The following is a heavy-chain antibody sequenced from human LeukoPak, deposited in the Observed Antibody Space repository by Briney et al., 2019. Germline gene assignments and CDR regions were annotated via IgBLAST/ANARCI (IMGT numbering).Heavy chain of an antibody. J-gene: IGHJ4*02. D-gene: IGHD3-22*01. Sequence: GGSLRLSCAASGFTFSSYAMSWVRQAPGKGLEWVSAISGSGGSTYYADSVKGRFTISRDNSKNTLYLQMNSLRAEDTAVYYCAKDPMQWLLREKGQKTPGYWGQGTLVTVSS. CDR3: AKDPMQWLLREKGQKTPGY. V-gene: IGHV3-23*01. CDR2: ISGSGGST. CDR1: GFTFSSYA.